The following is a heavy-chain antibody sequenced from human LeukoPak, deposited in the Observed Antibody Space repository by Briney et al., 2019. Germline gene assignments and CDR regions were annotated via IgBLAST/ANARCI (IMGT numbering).Heavy chain of an antibody. CDR1: GFTFSSYA. CDR2: ISSSSSYI. J-gene: IGHJ4*02. V-gene: IGHV3-21*01. D-gene: IGHD5/OR15-5a*01. CDR3: ARDVFKSYDY. Sequence: PGGSLRLSCAASGFTFSSYAMSWVRQAPGKGLEWVSSISSSSSYIYYADSVKGRFTISRDNAKNSLYLQMNSLRAEDTAVYYCARDVFKSYDYWGQGTLVTVSS.